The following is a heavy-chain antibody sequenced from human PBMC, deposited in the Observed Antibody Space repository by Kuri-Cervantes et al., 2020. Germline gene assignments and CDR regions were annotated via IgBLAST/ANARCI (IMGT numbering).Heavy chain of an antibody. V-gene: IGHV1-18*01. Sequence: ASVKVSCKASGYTFTSYDINWVRQATGQGLEWMGWISAYNGNTNYALKLQGRVTMTTDTSTNTAYMELRSLTSDDTAVYYCARASAARPEVLSFEYWGQGTLVTVSS. D-gene: IGHD6-6*01. CDR2: ISAYNGNT. J-gene: IGHJ4*02. CDR3: ARASAARPEVLSFEY. CDR1: GYTFTSYD.